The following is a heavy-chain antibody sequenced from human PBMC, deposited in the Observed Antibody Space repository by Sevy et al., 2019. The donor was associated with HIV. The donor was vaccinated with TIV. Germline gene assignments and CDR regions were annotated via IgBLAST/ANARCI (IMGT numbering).Heavy chain of an antibody. Sequence: GGSLRLSCAASGLSVSRKYLSWVRQAPGKGLEWVSVIYAGGSTYYADSVKGRFTVSRAKAKNTLYYQMNSLRAEDPAVYYCASQLGIGAFDIWGQGTMVTVSS. J-gene: IGHJ3*02. V-gene: IGHV3-53*01. CDR2: IYAGGST. CDR3: ASQLGIGAFDI. CDR1: GLSVSRKY. D-gene: IGHD7-27*01.